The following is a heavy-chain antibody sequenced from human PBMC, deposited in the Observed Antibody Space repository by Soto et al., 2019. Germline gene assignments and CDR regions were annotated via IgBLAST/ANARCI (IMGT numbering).Heavy chain of an antibody. CDR2: IYYSGST. Sequence: PSETLSLTCTVSGGSISSYYWSWIRQPPGKGLEWIGYIYYSGSTNYNPSLKSRVTISVDTSKNQFSLKLSSVTAADTAVYYCARDGGYCSSASCFPYYYYYGMDVWGQGTTVTV. J-gene: IGHJ6*02. V-gene: IGHV4-59*01. D-gene: IGHD2-2*01. CDR1: GGSISSYY. CDR3: ARDGGYCSSASCFPYYYYYGMDV.